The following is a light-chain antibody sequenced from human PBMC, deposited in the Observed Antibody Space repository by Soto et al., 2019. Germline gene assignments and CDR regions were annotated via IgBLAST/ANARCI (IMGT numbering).Light chain of an antibody. V-gene: IGKV3-20*01. J-gene: IGKJ3*01. CDR2: GAS. Sequence: EIVLTQSPDTLSLSPGERATLSCRASQSVSSDYLVWYQQKPGLPPRLLIYGASRRATGIPDRFSGSGSGTDFIFTISRLEPEDFAVYYCQHYDNTPPSVTFGPGTKVDIK. CDR3: QHYDNTPPSVT. CDR1: QSVSSDY.